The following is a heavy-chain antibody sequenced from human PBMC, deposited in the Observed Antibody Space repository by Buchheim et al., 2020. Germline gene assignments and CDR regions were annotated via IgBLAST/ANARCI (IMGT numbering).Heavy chain of an antibody. J-gene: IGHJ6*03. CDR1: GYTFTSYG. Sequence: QVQLVQSGAEVKKPGASVKVSCKASGYTFTSYGISWVRQAPGQGLEWMGWISAYNGNTNYAQKLQGRVTMTTDTSTSTAYMGLRSLRSDDTAVYYCARAPTAYYDFWSGYTENYYYYYMDVWGKGTT. CDR2: ISAYNGNT. V-gene: IGHV1-18*01. CDR3: ARAPTAYYDFWSGYTENYYYYYMDV. D-gene: IGHD3-3*01.